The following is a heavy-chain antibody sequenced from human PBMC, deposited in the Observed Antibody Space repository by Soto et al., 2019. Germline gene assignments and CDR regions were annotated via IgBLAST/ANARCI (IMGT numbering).Heavy chain of an antibody. D-gene: IGHD2-2*01. J-gene: IGHJ6*02. Sequence: SVKVSCKASRVAFSKFTVTWVRQAPGVGLEWVGGIIPVFGTANYAQKFQVIVTITADESTSTSYMEVNNLRSEDTAVYYCAKVRYSSPMGYYYGMDVWGQGTTVTVSS. CDR1: RVAFSKFT. CDR3: AKVRYSSPMGYYYGMDV. V-gene: IGHV1-69*13. CDR2: IIPVFGTA.